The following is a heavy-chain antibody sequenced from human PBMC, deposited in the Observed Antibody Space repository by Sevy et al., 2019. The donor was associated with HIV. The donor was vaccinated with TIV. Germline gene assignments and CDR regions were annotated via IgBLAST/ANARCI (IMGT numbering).Heavy chain of an antibody. D-gene: IGHD5-12*01. Sequence: GGSLRLSCAASGLSFSSNSMNWVRQAPGKGLEWVSSISSSSGYIYYADSVKGRFTISRDNAKNSLYLQMNSLRVEDTAAYYCASERAYSGYGGMDVWGQRTTVTVSS. CDR3: ASERAYSGYGGMDV. CDR2: ISSSSGYI. CDR1: GLSFSSNS. J-gene: IGHJ6*02. V-gene: IGHV3-21*01.